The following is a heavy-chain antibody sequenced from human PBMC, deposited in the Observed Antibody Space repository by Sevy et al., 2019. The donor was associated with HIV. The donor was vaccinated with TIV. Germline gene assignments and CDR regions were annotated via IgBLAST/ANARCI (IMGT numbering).Heavy chain of an antibody. CDR3: ARDRGCTGGVCYVSPSYYYYYGMDV. D-gene: IGHD2-8*02. Sequence: ASVKVSCKVSGYTLSRLSMHWVRQGPGKGLEWMGRFDPEDDETIYAQKFQGRVTMTEDTSTDTAYMELSSLRFEDTAVYYCARDRGCTGGVCYVSPSYYYYYGMDVWGQGTTVTVSS. CDR2: FDPEDDET. CDR1: GYTLSRLS. J-gene: IGHJ6*02. V-gene: IGHV1-24*01.